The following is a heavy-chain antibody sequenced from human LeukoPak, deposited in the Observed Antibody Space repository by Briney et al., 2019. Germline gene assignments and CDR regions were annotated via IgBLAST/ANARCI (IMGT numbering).Heavy chain of an antibody. CDR1: GVSISGSY. CDR2: VYSSGST. V-gene: IGHV4-4*09. Sequence: SETLSLTCTVSGVSISGSYWNWVRQPPGRGLEWIGYVYSSGSTDYNPSLKSRVAISVDASKNQFSLKLTSVTAADTAVYYCANSYDSKIVPFDNWGQGALVTVSS. D-gene: IGHD3-22*01. J-gene: IGHJ4*02. CDR3: ANSYDSKIVPFDN.